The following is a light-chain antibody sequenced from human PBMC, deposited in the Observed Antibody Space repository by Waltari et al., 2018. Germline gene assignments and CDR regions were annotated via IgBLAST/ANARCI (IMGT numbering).Light chain of an antibody. CDR2: ASS. CDR1: QGINRF. CDR3: QQSYSVPYT. Sequence: DIQVTQSPSSLSASVGDTVTITCRASQGINRFLNWYQHKPGKAPKLLMSASSILQSGVPSRCSGSGSGTEFTLTIRDLLPEDFATYYCQQSYSVPYTFGQGTDLEIK. J-gene: IGKJ2*01. V-gene: IGKV1-39*01.